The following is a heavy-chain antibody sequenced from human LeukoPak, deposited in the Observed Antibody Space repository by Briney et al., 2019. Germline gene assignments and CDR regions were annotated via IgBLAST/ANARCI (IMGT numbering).Heavy chain of an antibody. CDR3: ARGPDDIVVVVAATHFDY. CDR2: IYYSGST. CDR1: GGSISSSSYY. Sequence: SETLSLTCTVSGGSISSSSYYWGWIRQPPGKGLEWIGSIYYSGSTYYNPSLKSRVTISVDTSKNQFSLKLSSVTAADTAVYYCARGPDDIVVVVAATHFDYWGQGTLVTVSS. D-gene: IGHD2-15*01. J-gene: IGHJ4*02. V-gene: IGHV4-39*01.